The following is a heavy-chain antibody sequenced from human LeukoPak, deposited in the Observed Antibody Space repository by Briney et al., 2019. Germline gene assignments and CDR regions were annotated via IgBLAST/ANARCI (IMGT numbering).Heavy chain of an antibody. Sequence: SETLSLTCTVSGGSISSGGYYWSWIRQHPGKGLEWIGYIYYSGSTNYNPSLKSRVTISVDTSKNQFSLKLSSVTAADTAVYYCARFIRGTGYRFDPWGQGTLVTFSS. CDR1: GGSISSGGYY. CDR3: ARFIRGTGYRFDP. CDR2: IYYSGST. V-gene: IGHV4-31*03. D-gene: IGHD6-13*01. J-gene: IGHJ5*02.